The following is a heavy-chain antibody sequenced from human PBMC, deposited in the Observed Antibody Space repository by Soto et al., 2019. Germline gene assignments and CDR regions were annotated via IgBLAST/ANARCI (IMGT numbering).Heavy chain of an antibody. D-gene: IGHD3-9*01. V-gene: IGHV3-23*01. J-gene: IGHJ4*02. CDR2: ISGSGGST. Sequence: GGSLRLSCAASGFTFSGYAMSWVRQAPGKGLEWVSAISGSGGSTYYADSVKGRFTISRDNSKNTLYLQMNSLRAEDTAVYYCATTPILRYFDWLLRPPEYYFDYWGQGTLVTVSS. CDR1: GFTFSGYA. CDR3: ATTPILRYFDWLLRPPEYYFDY.